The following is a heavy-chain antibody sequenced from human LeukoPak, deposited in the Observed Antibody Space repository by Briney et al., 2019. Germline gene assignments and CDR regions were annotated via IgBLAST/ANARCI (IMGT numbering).Heavy chain of an antibody. Sequence: GGSLRLSCAASGFIFSSYWMHWVRQAPGKGLEWVSSISSSSSYIYYADSVKGRFTISRDNAKNSLYLQMNSLRAEDMALYYCAKDRGGGVFDYWGQGTLVTVSS. CDR2: ISSSSSYI. CDR3: AKDRGGGVFDY. V-gene: IGHV3-21*04. D-gene: IGHD3-16*01. CDR1: GFIFSSYW. J-gene: IGHJ4*02.